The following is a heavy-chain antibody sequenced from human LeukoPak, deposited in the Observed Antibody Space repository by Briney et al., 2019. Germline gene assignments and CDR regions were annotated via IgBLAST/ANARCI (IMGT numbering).Heavy chain of an antibody. CDR1: EFAFSRNN. V-gene: IGHV3-30*02. Sequence: GGSLTLSCAASEFAFSRNNMHWVRQAPGKGLEWVSFISYDGSDKNYAESVKGRSTISRDNSKNTLFLQMNSLGAGDTALYYCAKDQGGGHCSFDYWGQGTLVTVSS. CDR3: AKDQGGGHCSFDY. J-gene: IGHJ4*02. CDR2: ISYDGSDK. D-gene: IGHD2-21*02.